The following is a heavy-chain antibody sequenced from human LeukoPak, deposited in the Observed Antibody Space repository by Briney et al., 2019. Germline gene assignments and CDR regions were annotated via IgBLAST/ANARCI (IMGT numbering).Heavy chain of an antibody. CDR2: IKQGGSEK. D-gene: IGHD2-21*02. CDR1: GFIFSSYW. V-gene: IGHV3-7*01. CDR3: ARSSNSCGGDCYPDDAFDI. J-gene: IGHJ3*02. Sequence: GGSLRLSCVASGFIFSSYWMSWVRQAPGKGLEWVANIKQGGSEKYYVDSVKGRFTISRDNARNSLYLQMNSLRAEDTAVYYCARSSNSCGGDCYPDDAFDIWGQGTMVTVSS.